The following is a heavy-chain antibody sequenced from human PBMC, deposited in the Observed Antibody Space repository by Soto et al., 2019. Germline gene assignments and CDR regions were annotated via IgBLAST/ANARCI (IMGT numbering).Heavy chain of an antibody. D-gene: IGHD3-3*01. CDR3: ARDPELPYYDFWSGYSIPRGMDV. Sequence: PAGSVRLYCAASGFTLSSYWMSWVRQAPWKGLEWVANIKQDGSEKYYVDSVKGRFTISRDNAKNSLYLQMNSLRAEDTAVYYCARDPELPYYDFWSGYSIPRGMDVWGQGTTVTVSS. J-gene: IGHJ6*02. V-gene: IGHV3-7*03. CDR1: GFTLSSYW. CDR2: IKQDGSEK.